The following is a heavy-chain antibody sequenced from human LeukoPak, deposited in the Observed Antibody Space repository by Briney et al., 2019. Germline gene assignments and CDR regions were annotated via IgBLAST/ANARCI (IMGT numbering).Heavy chain of an antibody. D-gene: IGHD6-13*01. CDR1: GDSISSYY. V-gene: IGHV4-59*01. J-gene: IGHJ4*02. CDR2: IYSSGGT. Sequence: SETLSLTCTVSGDSISSYYWSWIRQPPGKGLEWIGYIYSSGGTNYNPSLKSRVTISVDTSKNQFSLKLSSVTAADTAVYYCARAGIGVYSSSAHWGQGTLVTVSS. CDR3: ARAGIGVYSSSAH.